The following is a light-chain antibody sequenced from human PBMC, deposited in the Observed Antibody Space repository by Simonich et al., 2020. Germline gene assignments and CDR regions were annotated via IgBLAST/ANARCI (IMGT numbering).Light chain of an antibody. V-gene: IGKV1-13*02. CDR3: QQFNSYPRT. CDR1: QGISSA. Sequence: AIQLTQSPSSLSASVGDRVTITCRASQGISSALAWYQQKPGKAPKLLIYDASSLESGVPSRFSGSVAGTDFTLTISSLQPEDFATYFCQQFNSYPRTFGQGTKVEIK. CDR2: DAS. J-gene: IGKJ1*01.